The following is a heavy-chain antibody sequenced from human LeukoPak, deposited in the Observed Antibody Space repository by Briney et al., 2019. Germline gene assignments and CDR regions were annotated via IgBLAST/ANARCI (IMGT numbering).Heavy chain of an antibody. CDR2: INHSGST. CDR3: ARDGYGYSPFDY. Sequence: PSETLPLTCAVYGGSFSGYYWSWIRQPPGKGLEWIGEINHSGSTNYNPSLKSRVTISVDTSKNQFSLKLSSVTAADTAVYYCARDGYGYSPFDYWGQGTLVTVSS. CDR1: GGSFSGYY. D-gene: IGHD5-18*01. V-gene: IGHV4-34*01. J-gene: IGHJ4*02.